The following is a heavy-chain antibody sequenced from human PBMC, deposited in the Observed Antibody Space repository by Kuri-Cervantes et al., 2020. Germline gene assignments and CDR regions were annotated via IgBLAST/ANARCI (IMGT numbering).Heavy chain of an antibody. D-gene: IGHD3-3*02. Sequence: SETLSLTCTVYGGSFSGYYWSWIRQPPGKGLEWIGEINHSGSTNYNPSLKSRVTISVDTSKNQFSLKLSSVTAADTAVYYCARSISSPTLYYFDYWGQGTLVTVSS. J-gene: IGHJ4*02. CDR3: ARSISSPTLYYFDY. CDR2: INHSGST. V-gene: IGHV4-34*01. CDR1: GGSFSGYY.